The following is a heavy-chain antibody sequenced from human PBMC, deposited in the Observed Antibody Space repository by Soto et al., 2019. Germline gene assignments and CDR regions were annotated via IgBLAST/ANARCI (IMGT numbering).Heavy chain of an antibody. V-gene: IGHV4-59*08. CDR1: GGSISSYY. D-gene: IGHD6-6*01. Sequence: SETLSLTCTVSGGSISSYYWSWIRQPPGKGLEWIGYIYYSGSTNYNPSLKSRVTISVDTSKNQFSLKLSSVNAADTAVYYCARGSAKGYYFDYWGQGTLVTVSS. CDR2: IYYSGST. CDR3: ARGSAKGYYFDY. J-gene: IGHJ4*02.